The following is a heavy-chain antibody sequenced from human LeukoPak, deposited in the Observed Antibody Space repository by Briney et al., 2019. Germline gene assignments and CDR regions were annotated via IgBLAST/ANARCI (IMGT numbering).Heavy chain of an antibody. Sequence: SETLSLTCTVSGGFISSGSYYWSWIRQPAGKGLEWIGRIYTSGSTNYNPSLKSRVTISVDTSKNQFSLKLSSVTAADTAVYYCARGVPVPAADYYYYYMDVRGKGTTVTVSS. V-gene: IGHV4-61*02. J-gene: IGHJ6*03. CDR1: GGFISSGSYY. D-gene: IGHD2-2*01. CDR3: ARGVPVPAADYYYYYMDV. CDR2: IYTSGST.